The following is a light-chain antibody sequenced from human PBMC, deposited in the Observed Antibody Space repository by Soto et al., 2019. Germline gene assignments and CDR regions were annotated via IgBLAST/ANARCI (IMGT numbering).Light chain of an antibody. J-gene: IGKJ3*01. CDR1: QSISSY. Sequence: DIPMTQSPSSLSASVGDRVTITCRASQSISSYLNWYQQKPGKAPKLLIYAASSLQSGVPSRFSGSGSGTDFTLTSSSLQPEDFATYDCQQSYSTPRTFGPGTKVDIK. CDR2: AAS. V-gene: IGKV1-39*01. CDR3: QQSYSTPRT.